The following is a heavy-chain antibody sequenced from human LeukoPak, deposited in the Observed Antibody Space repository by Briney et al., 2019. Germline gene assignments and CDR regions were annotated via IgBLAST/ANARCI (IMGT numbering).Heavy chain of an antibody. D-gene: IGHD6-13*01. CDR2: ISGYNGNS. V-gene: IGHV1-18*01. CDR1: GYTFSSYA. CDR3: ARTSGYGSSWHSY. Sequence: ASVKVSCKASGYTFSSYAISWLRQAPGQGLEWMGWISGYNGNSQYSEKFQGRVTMTTDTSTNTAYMELRSLRSDDTAVYYCARTSGYGSSWHSYWGQGTLVTVSS. J-gene: IGHJ4*02.